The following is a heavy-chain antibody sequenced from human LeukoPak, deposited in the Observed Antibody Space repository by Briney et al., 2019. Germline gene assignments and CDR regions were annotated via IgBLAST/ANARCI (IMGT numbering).Heavy chain of an antibody. Sequence: SETLSLTCTVSGGSISTYYWNWIRQPPGKGLEWIGYVYYSGSTNYNPSLKSRVTISIDTSKSQFSLKLSSVTAADTAVYYCARVGYGSGSYEFGYWGQGTLVTVSS. V-gene: IGHV4-59*01. J-gene: IGHJ4*02. CDR2: VYYSGST. CDR1: GGSISTYY. D-gene: IGHD3-10*01. CDR3: ARVGYGSGSYEFGY.